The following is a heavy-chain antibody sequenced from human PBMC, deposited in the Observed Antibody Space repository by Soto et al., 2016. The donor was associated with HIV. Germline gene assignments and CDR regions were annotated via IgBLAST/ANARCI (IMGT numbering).Heavy chain of an antibody. J-gene: IGHJ6*02. V-gene: IGHV3-66*01. CDR2: IYSGGST. CDR3: ARGPSTEYFYYGMDV. Sequence: EVQLVESGGGLVQPGGSLRLSCAASGFNVNNNYMTRVRQAPGKGLEWVSVIYSGGSTYYTDSVKGRFIISRDTSKNTLYLQMNSLRVEDTAVYYCARGPSTEYFYYGMDVWGQGTTVTVSS. CDR1: GFNVNNNY.